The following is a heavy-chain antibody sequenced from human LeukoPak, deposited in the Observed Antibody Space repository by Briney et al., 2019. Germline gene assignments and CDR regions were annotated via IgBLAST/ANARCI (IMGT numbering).Heavy chain of an antibody. CDR1: GGSISSYY. V-gene: IGHV4-59*01. D-gene: IGHD3-10*01. Sequence: PSETLSLTCTVSGGSISSYYWSWIRQPPGKGLEWIGYIYYSGSTNYNPSLKSRVTISVDTSKNQFSLKLSSVTAADTAVYYCARDRDYYGSEWYFDLWGRGTLVTISS. CDR2: IYYSGST. J-gene: IGHJ2*01. CDR3: ARDRDYYGSEWYFDL.